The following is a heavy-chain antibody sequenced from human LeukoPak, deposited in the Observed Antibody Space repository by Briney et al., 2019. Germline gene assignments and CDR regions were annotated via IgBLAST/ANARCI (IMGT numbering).Heavy chain of an antibody. CDR1: GGSFSGYY. J-gene: IGHJ4*02. Sequence: SETLSLTCAVYGGSFSGYYWSWIRQPPGKGLEWIGEINHSGSTNYNPSLKSRVTISEDTSKNQFSLKLSSVTAADTAVYYCARDRGGYGDYYDYWGREPWSPSLQ. CDR2: INHSGST. CDR3: ARDRGGYGDYYDY. D-gene: IGHD4-17*01. V-gene: IGHV4-34*01.